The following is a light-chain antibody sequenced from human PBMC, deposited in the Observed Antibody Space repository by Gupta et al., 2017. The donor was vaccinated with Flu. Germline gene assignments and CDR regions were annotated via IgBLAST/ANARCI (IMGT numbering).Light chain of an antibody. V-gene: IGLV2-14*01. CDR2: EVS. J-gene: IGLJ3*02. Sequence: QAALTQPASVSGSPGQLITISCTGTNSDIGGYNYVSWFQHHPGNAPKFIIYEVSNRPSGVSNRFSGSKSDNKDSLTISGLQAEDEADEYCASFTHTDTGVFGGGTNVTVL. CDR1: NSDIGGYNY. CDR3: ASFTHTDTGV.